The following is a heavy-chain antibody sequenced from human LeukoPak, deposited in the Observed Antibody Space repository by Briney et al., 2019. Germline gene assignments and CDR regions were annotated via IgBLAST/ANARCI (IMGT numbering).Heavy chain of an antibody. CDR3: ARDRDSSGWHVADY. CDR2: ISPNNGNT. J-gene: IGHJ4*02. D-gene: IGHD6-19*01. Sequence: ASVKVSCKASGYTXRSYDITWVRQAPGQGLEWMGWISPNNGNTNYAQKFQGRVTMTTDTPTSTAYMEMRSLRSDDTAVYYCARDRDSSGWHVADYWGQGTLVTVSS. CDR1: GYTXRSYD. V-gene: IGHV1-18*01.